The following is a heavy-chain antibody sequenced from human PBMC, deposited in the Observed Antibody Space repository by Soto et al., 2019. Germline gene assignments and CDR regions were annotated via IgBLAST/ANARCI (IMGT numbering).Heavy chain of an antibody. Sequence: GGSLRLSCAGSGFPFSAYNINWVRQAPGKGLEWVSSITVGSSHIYQPNSMKGRFTISRDDAKNSVYLQIDSLRDEDTALYYCSRSPEVGVRGAYWGQGTLVTVSS. D-gene: IGHD3-16*01. CDR2: ITVGSSHI. J-gene: IGHJ4*02. CDR1: GFPFSAYN. CDR3: SRSPEVGVRGAY. V-gene: IGHV3-21*01.